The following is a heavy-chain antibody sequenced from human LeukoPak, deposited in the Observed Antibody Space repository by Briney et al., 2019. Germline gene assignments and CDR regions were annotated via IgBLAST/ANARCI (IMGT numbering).Heavy chain of an antibody. V-gene: IGHV3-21*01. J-gene: IGHJ4*02. CDR1: GFTFSDYS. CDR2: ISCISTYI. D-gene: IGHD1-26*01. Sequence: GGSLRLSCAASGFTFSDYSMNWVRQAPGRGLEWVSSISCISTYISYADSVKGRFTISRDNAKNSLYLQMNSLRAEDTAVYYCARLSVGGSYSGIYYFNYWGQGTLVTVSS. CDR3: ARLSVGGSYSGIYYFNY.